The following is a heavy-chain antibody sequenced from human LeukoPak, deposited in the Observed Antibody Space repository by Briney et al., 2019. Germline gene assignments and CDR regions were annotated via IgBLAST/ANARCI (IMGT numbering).Heavy chain of an antibody. CDR2: IYTSGST. Sequence: SETLSLTCTVSGGSISSHYWSWIRQPAGKGLEWIGRIYTSGSTNYNPSLKSRVTMSVDTSKNQFSLKLSSVTAADTAVYYCARDSSQNYDFWSGYFDYWGQGTQVTVSS. V-gene: IGHV4-4*07. CDR1: GGSISSHY. J-gene: IGHJ4*02. D-gene: IGHD3-3*01. CDR3: ARDSSQNYDFWSGYFDY.